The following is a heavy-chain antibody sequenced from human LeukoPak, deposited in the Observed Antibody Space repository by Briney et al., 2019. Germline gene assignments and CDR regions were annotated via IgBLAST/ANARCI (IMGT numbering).Heavy chain of an antibody. V-gene: IGHV3-30*02. CDR3: AKEPYYGSGSYYNVGAFDI. Sequence: GGSLRLSCAASGFTFSSYGMHWVRQAPGKGLEWVAFIRYDVSNKYYADSVKGRFTISRDNSKNTLYLQMNSLRAEDTAVYYFAKEPYYGSGSYYNVGAFDIWGQGTMVTVSS. J-gene: IGHJ3*02. D-gene: IGHD3-10*01. CDR2: IRYDVSNK. CDR1: GFTFSSYG.